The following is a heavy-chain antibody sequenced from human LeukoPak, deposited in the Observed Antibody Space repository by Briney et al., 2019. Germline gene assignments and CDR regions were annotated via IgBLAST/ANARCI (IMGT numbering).Heavy chain of an antibody. CDR3: ARGRCDGDCWEGYFDY. V-gene: IGHV3-20*04. D-gene: IGHD2-21*01. CDR2: INRNGDRT. CDR1: GFSLDDYG. Sequence: GGSRRLSCAASGFSLDDYGMSWVRQAPGKGLEWVSDINRNGDRTAYADSVKGRFTISRDNAKNSLYLQINSLRVEDTAFYYCARGRCDGDCWEGYFDYWGQGTLVTVSS. J-gene: IGHJ4*02.